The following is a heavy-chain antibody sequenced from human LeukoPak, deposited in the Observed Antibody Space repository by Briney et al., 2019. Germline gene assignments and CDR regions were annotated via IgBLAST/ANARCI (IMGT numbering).Heavy chain of an antibody. J-gene: IGHJ4*02. Sequence: SETLSLTCAVYGGSFSGYYWSWIRQPPGNGLEWIGEINHSGSTNYNPSLKSRVTISVDTSKNEFSLKLSSVTAADTAVYYCARDILTGYYLDYWGQGTLVTVSS. D-gene: IGHD3-9*01. CDR3: ARDILTGYYLDY. CDR2: INHSGST. CDR1: GGSFSGYY. V-gene: IGHV4-34*01.